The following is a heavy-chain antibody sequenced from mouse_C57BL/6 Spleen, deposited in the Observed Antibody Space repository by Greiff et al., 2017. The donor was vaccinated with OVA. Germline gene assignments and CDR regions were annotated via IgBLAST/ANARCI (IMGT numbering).Heavy chain of an antibody. D-gene: IGHD2-3*01. Sequence: VKLQQPGAELVKPGASVKMSCKASGYTFTSYWITWVKQRPGQGLEWIGDIYPGSGSTNYNEKFKSKATLTVDTSSSTAYMQLSSLTSEDSAVYYCARSGDGYPYYFDYWGQGTTLTVSS. J-gene: IGHJ2*01. V-gene: IGHV1-55*01. CDR1: GYTFTSYW. CDR3: ARSGDGYPYYFDY. CDR2: IYPGSGST.